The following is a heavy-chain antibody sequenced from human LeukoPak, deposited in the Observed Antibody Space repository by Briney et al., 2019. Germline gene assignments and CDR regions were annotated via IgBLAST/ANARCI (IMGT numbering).Heavy chain of an antibody. J-gene: IGHJ4*02. V-gene: IGHV3-23*01. CDR1: GFTFSNYA. CDR3: ARKGSPFDY. Sequence: GGSLRLSCVTSGFTFSNYAMSWVRQAPGKGLEWVSVISGGGGSTNHADSVKGRFTISRDNSKNTLYLQMSSLRADDTAVYYCARKGSPFDYWGQGTLVTVSS. CDR2: ISGGGGST.